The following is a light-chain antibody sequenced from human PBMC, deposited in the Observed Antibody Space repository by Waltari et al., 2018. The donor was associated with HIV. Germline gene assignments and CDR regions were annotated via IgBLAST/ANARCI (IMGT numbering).Light chain of an antibody. Sequence: QSVLTQPPSVSGTPGQRVTISCSGSSSNIHWYQQLPVTAPHLLSCRNNRRPSGVPDRFSGSKSGTSASLAISGLRSEDEADYHCAAWSDSLSGPVVFGGGTKLTVL. V-gene: IGLV1-47*01. CDR2: RNN. J-gene: IGLJ2*01. CDR3: AAWSDSLSGPVV. CDR1: SSNI.